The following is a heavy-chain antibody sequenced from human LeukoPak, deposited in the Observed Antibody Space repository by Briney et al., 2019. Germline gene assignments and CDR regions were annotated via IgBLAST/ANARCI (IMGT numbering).Heavy chain of an antibody. CDR1: GGSFSGYY. V-gene: IGHV4-34*01. Sequence: SETLSLTCAVYGGSFSGYYWSWIRQPPGKGLEWIGEINHSGSTYYNPSLKSRVTISVDTSKNQFSLKLSSVTAADTAVYYCASSIVRVAGEDGYWGQGTLVTVSS. J-gene: IGHJ4*02. CDR3: ASSIVRVAGEDGY. D-gene: IGHD2-15*01. CDR2: INHSGST.